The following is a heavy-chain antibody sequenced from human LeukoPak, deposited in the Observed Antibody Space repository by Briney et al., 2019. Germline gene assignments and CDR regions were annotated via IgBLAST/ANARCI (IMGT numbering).Heavy chain of an antibody. D-gene: IGHD5-12*01. Sequence: PGGSLRLSCAASGFTFSTYSMHWVRQAPGKGLEWVAVIWYDGSNKYYADSVKGRFTISRDNSKNTLYLQMNSLRAEDTAVYYCARVLGYSGYVIDYWGQGTLVTVSS. CDR2: IWYDGSNK. V-gene: IGHV3-33*08. J-gene: IGHJ4*02. CDR1: GFTFSTYS. CDR3: ARVLGYSGYVIDY.